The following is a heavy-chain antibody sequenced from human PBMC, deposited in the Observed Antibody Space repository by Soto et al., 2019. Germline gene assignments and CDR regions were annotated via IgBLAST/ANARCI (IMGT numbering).Heavy chain of an antibody. CDR2: ISAYNGNT. J-gene: IGHJ6*01. V-gene: IGHV1-18*01. D-gene: IGHD3-22*01. CDR3: ARDSTIHGSSGYIHYYGMDV. CDR1: GYPFTSYG. Sequence: GDSVKGSWKASGYPFTSYGISWVRQAPGQGLEWMGWISAYNGNTNYAQKLQGRVTMTTDTSTSTAYMELRSLRSDDTAVYYCARDSTIHGSSGYIHYYGMDVWGQGTPVTVSS.